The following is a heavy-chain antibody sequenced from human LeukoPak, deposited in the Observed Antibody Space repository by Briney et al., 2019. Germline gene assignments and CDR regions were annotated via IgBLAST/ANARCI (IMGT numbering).Heavy chain of an antibody. D-gene: IGHD4-17*01. V-gene: IGHV4-34*01. CDR3: ARNNYGDYLFY. CDR2: INHSGST. J-gene: IGHJ4*02. CDR1: GGSFSGYY. Sequence: SETLSLTCAVYGGSFSGYYWSWIRQPPGKGLEWIGEINHSGSTNYNPSLKSRVTISVDTSKNQFSLKLSSVTAEDTAVYFCARNNYGDYLFYWGLGTLVTVSS.